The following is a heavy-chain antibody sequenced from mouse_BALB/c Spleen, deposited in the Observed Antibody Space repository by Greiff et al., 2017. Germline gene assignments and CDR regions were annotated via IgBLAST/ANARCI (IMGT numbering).Heavy chain of an antibody. CDR1: GYTFTSYW. J-gene: IGHJ4*01. CDR3: ARDGSYYYAMDY. CDR2: INPSNGRT. V-gene: IGHV1S81*02. Sequence: VQLQESGAELVKPGASVKLSCKASGYTFTSYWMHWVKQRPGQGLEWIGEINPSNGRTNYNEKFKGKATLTVDKSSSTAYMQLKSLTSEDSAVYYCARDGSYYYAMDYWGQGTSVTVSS. D-gene: IGHD1-1*02.